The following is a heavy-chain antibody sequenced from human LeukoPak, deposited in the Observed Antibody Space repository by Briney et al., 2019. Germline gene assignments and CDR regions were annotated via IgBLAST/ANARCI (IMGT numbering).Heavy chain of an antibody. D-gene: IGHD4-11*01. CDR1: GGSFSGYY. J-gene: IGHJ5*02. CDR2: INHSGST. CDR3: ARSFAGVTTVTNNWFDP. V-gene: IGHV4-34*01. Sequence: KPSETLSLTCAVYGGSFSGYYWSWIRQPPGKGLEWIGEINHSGSTNYNPSLKSRVTISVDTSKNQFSLKLSSVTAADTAVYYCARSFAGVTTVTNNWFDPWGQGTLVTVSS.